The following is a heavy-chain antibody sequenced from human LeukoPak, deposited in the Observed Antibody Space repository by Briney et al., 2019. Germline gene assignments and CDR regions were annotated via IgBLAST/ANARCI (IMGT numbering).Heavy chain of an antibody. Sequence: GESLKISCKGSGYSFTSYWIGRVRQMAGKGLEWMGIIYPGDSDTRYSPSFQGQVTISADKSISTAYLQWSSLKASDTAMYYCARFSSGWEDAFDIWGQGTMVTVSS. D-gene: IGHD6-19*01. J-gene: IGHJ3*02. CDR1: GYSFTSYW. CDR3: ARFSSGWEDAFDI. CDR2: IYPGDSDT. V-gene: IGHV5-51*01.